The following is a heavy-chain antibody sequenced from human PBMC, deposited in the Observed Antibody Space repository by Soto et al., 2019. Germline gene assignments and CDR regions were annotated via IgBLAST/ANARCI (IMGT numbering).Heavy chain of an antibody. D-gene: IGHD6-19*01. J-gene: IGHJ4*02. Sequence: SETLCLTCTVSGGSVSSGSYYWSWIRQPPGKGLEWIGYIYYSVSTNYNPSLKSRVTISVDTSKNQFSLKVSSVTAAGTAVYYCASYSSGWYDVIYWGQGTLVTVSS. CDR1: GGSVSSGSYY. CDR3: ASYSSGWYDVIY. CDR2: IYYSVST. V-gene: IGHV4-61*01.